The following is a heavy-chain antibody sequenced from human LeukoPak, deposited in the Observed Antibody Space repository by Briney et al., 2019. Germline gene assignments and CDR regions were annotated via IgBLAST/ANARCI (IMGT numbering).Heavy chain of an antibody. J-gene: IGHJ4*02. CDR1: GFTFSSYG. V-gene: IGHV3-33*01. CDR2: IWYDGSNK. Sequence: GGSLRLSCAASGFTFSSYGMHWVRQAPGKGLEWVAVIWYDGSNKYYADSVKGRFTISRDNSKNTLYLQMNSLRAEDTAVYYCARNKWFGESTPFDCWGQGTLVTVSS. CDR3: ARNKWFGESTPFDC. D-gene: IGHD3-10*01.